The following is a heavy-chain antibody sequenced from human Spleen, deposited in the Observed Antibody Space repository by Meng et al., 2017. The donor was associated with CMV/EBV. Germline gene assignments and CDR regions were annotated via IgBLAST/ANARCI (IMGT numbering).Heavy chain of an antibody. CDR2: TSPSGRHI. J-gene: IGHJ4*02. Sequence: GESLKISCAASGFSFSEYSMSWVRQAPGKGLEWVSSTSPSGRHIYYSESGRGRFTISRDNADKSLSLQMNSLRADDTATYYCARVDYTSNWETFDFWGQGVLVTVSS. CDR1: GFSFSEYS. CDR3: ARVDYTSNWETFDF. V-gene: IGHV3-21*01. D-gene: IGHD6-13*01.